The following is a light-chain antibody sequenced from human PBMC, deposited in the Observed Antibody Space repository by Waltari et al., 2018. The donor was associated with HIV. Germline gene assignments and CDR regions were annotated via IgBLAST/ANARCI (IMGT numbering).Light chain of an antibody. CDR3: QQTYSAPLT. J-gene: IGKJ4*01. V-gene: IGKV1-39*01. CDR2: AAS. CDR1: QSISTY. Sequence: DIQLTQSPSSLSASVGDRVTITCRASQSISTYLNWYQQKPGKAPNLLIFAASRLQSGVPSRFSGSGSGTDFTLTISSLQPEDFASYFCQQTYSAPLTFGGGTKVEI.